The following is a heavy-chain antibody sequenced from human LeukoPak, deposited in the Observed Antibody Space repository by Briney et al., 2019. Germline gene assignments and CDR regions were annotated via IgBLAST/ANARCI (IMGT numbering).Heavy chain of an antibody. CDR3: AKGKAYTNLDWFDP. D-gene: IGHD4-11*01. V-gene: IGHV3-23*01. Sequence: GGSLRLSCAASGFTFSTFAMTWVRQGPGKGLEWVSSTDGSGAGTYYADSVKGRFTISGDNSKSTLYLQINSLRAEDTAVYYCAKGKAYTNLDWFDPWGQGTLVTVSS. CDR1: GFTFSTFA. J-gene: IGHJ5*02. CDR2: TDGSGAGT.